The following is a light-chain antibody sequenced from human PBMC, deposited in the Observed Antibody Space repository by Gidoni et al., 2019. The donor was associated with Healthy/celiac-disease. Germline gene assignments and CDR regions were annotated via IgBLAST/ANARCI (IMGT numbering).Light chain of an antibody. CDR1: QSVSSN. Sequence: EIVIPQCPATLSVSPGERATLSCRASQSVSSNLAWYQQKPGQAPRLLIYGASTRATGIPARFSGSGSGTEFTLTISSLQSEDFAVYYCQQYNNWPPLTFGGGTKVEIK. J-gene: IGKJ4*01. CDR3: QQYNNWPPLT. V-gene: IGKV3-15*01. CDR2: GAS.